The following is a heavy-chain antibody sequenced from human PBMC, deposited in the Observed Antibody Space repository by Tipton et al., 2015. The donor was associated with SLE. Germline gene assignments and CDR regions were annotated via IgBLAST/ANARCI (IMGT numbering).Heavy chain of an antibody. J-gene: IGHJ3*02. D-gene: IGHD5-18*01. Sequence: TLSLTCTVSGGSISSGSYYWSWIRQPAGKGLEWIGYIYTSGSTNYNPSLKSRATISVDTSKNQFSLKLSSVTAADTAVYYCAREEDTAMAKDAFDIWGQGTRVTVSS. CDR2: IYTSGST. CDR3: AREEDTAMAKDAFDI. V-gene: IGHV4-61*09. CDR1: GGSISSGSYY.